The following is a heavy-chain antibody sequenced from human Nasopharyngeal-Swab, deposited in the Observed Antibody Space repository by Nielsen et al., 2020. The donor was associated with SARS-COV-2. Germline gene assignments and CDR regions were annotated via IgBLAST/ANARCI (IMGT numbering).Heavy chain of an antibody. CDR2: INHSGST. V-gene: IGHV4-34*01. CDR3: ARWGNSSSWYYFDY. D-gene: IGHD6-13*01. J-gene: IGHJ4*03. Sequence: SETLSLTCAVYGGSFSGYYWSWIRQPPGKGLEWIGEINHSGSTNYNPSLKSRVTISVDTSKNQFSLKLSSVTAADTAVYYCARWGNSSSWYYFDYWGQGTTVTVSS. CDR1: GGSFSGYY.